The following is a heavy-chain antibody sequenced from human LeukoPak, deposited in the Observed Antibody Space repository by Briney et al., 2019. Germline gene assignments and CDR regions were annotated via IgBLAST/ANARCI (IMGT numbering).Heavy chain of an antibody. Sequence: PSETLSLTCTVSGGSISSYYWSWIRQPAGKGLEWIGRIYTSGSTNYNPSLKSRVTMPVDTSKNQFPLKLSSVTAADTAVYYCARASDGDYYYYYYMDVWGKGTTVTVSS. J-gene: IGHJ6*03. CDR2: IYTSGST. D-gene: IGHD4-17*01. CDR1: GGSISSYY. CDR3: ARASDGDYYYYYYMDV. V-gene: IGHV4-4*07.